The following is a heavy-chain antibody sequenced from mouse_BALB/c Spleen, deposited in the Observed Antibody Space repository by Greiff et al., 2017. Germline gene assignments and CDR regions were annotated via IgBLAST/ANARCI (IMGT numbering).Heavy chain of an antibody. CDR2: INPYNDGT. CDR1: GYTFTSYV. Sequence: VQLQQSGPELVKPGASVKMSCKASGYTFTSYVMHWVKQKPGQGLVWIGYINPYNDGTKYNEKFKGKATLTSDKSSSTAYMELSSLTSEDSAVYYCARSVAYGKGPWFAYWGQGTLVTVSA. D-gene: IGHD2-1*01. V-gene: IGHV1-14*01. CDR3: ARSVAYGKGPWFAY. J-gene: IGHJ3*01.